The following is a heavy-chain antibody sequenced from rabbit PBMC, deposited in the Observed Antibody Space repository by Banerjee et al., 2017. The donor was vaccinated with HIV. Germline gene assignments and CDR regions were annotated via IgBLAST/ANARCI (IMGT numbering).Heavy chain of an antibody. CDR2: IGAGSIGST. J-gene: IGHJ3*01. Sequence: QEQLVESGGGLVQPEGSLTLTCTASGFSFNNNYYMCWVRQAPGKGLEWIACIGAGSIGSTWYASWAKGRFTISKASSTTVTLQMTSLTAADTATYFCAGYGYGYAGYTYVTRLDLWGQGTLVTVS. CDR1: GFSFNNNYY. V-gene: IGHV1S45*01. CDR3: AGYGYGYAGYTYVTRLDL. D-gene: IGHD6-1*01.